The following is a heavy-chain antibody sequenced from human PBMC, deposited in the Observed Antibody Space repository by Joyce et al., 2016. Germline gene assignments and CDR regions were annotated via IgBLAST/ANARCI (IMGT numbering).Heavy chain of an antibody. CDR3: ARALGWDSNSCHDY. J-gene: IGHJ4*02. D-gene: IGHD6-13*01. CDR1: GFTFSNYG. Sequence: QVQLVESGGGVVQPGRSLRLSCAASGFTFSNYGMHGVRQAPGKGLEWVAVISYDGSNKNYVNSVKGRFTISRDNSKNTLYLQMNSLRPEDTAVYYCARALGWDSNSCHDYWGQGTLVTVSS. V-gene: IGHV3-30*03. CDR2: ISYDGSNK.